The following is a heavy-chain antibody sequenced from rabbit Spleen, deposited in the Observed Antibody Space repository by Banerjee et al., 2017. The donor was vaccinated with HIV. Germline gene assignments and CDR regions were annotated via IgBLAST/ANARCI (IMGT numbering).Heavy chain of an antibody. CDR3: ARDSGSSFSSYGMDL. J-gene: IGHJ6*01. V-gene: IGHV1S40*01. D-gene: IGHD8-1*01. Sequence: QSLEESGGDLVKPGASLTLTCKASGVSFSFNSYMCWVRQAPGKGLEWIACIDSGNSGFTYFASWAKGRFTISKTSSTTVTLQMTSLTAADTATYFCARDSGSSFSSYGMDLWAQGPWSPS. CDR2: IDSGNSGFT. CDR1: GVSFSFNSY.